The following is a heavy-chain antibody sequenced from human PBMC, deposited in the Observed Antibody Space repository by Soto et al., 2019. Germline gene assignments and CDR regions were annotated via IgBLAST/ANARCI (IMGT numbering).Heavy chain of an antibody. Sequence: EVQLVESGGGLVQPGGSLRLSCAASGFTFSSYEMNWVRQAPGKGLEWVSHISSSGSATSYPDSVKGRFTISSDNAKNSLYLQMNSLRAEATAVYYCARDSYYYASGSFFLDSWGQGTLVTVSS. CDR3: ARDSYYYASGSFFLDS. V-gene: IGHV3-48*03. D-gene: IGHD3-10*01. CDR1: GFTFSSYE. J-gene: IGHJ4*02. CDR2: ISSSGSAT.